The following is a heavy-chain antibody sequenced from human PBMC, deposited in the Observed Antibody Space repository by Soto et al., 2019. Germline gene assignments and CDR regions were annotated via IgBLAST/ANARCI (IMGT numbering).Heavy chain of an antibody. V-gene: IGHV3-53*02. CDR2: LYGGGTT. CDR3: ARHPPTSSWPTALDY. J-gene: IGHJ4*02. Sequence: EVQLVETGGGWIQPGGSLKLSCAASGFTVSSTYMSWVRQAPGKGLEWVSVLYGGGTTYYAGSMKGRFTISRDNSKNTLYLQLDSLRAEDTAVYYCARHPPTSSWPTALDYWGQGALVTVSS. D-gene: IGHD6-13*01. CDR1: GFTVSSTY.